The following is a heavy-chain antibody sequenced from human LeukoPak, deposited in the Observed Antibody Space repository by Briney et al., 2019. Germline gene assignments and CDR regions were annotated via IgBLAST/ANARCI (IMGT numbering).Heavy chain of an antibody. D-gene: IGHD6-13*01. CDR3: ARGAGLRNWFDP. Sequence: SQTLSLTCTVSGGSISSGDYYWRWLRQPPGTGLEWIGYIYYSGSTYYNPSLKSRVTISVDTSKNQFSLKLSSVTAADTAVYYCARGAGLRNWFDPWGQGTLVTVSS. CDR2: IYYSGST. CDR1: GGSISSGDYY. J-gene: IGHJ5*02. V-gene: IGHV4-30-4*08.